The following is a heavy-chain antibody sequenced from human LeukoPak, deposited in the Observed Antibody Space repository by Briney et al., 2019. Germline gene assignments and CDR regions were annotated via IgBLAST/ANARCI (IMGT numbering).Heavy chain of an antibody. CDR1: GFSFSSYS. J-gene: IGHJ6*02. V-gene: IGHV3-23*01. CDR2: ITGSGAST. Sequence: AGGSLRLSCSASGFSFSSYSMTWVRQAPGKGLEWISSITGSGASTYYAQSVKGRFTISRDNSKNTHFLQMNSLRAEDTAVYYCAKDRNYYYYYGMDVWGQGTTVTVSS. CDR3: AKDRNYYYYYGMDV.